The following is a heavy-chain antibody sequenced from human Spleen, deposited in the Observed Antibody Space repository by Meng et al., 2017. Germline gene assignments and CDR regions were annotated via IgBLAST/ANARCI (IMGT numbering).Heavy chain of an antibody. J-gene: IGHJ5*02. CDR2: MNPNSGNN. V-gene: IGHV1-8*03. CDR1: GYTFTSYD. Sequence: QRVQLWLELKKPGASVKVSCQAAGYTFTSYDSNWVRQATGQGLEWMGWMNPNSGNNGYAQKFQGRVTITRNTSISTAYMELNSLRFEDTAVYYCARGDTGGNWFDPWGQGTLVTVS. CDR3: ARGDTGGNWFDP. D-gene: IGHD3-10*01.